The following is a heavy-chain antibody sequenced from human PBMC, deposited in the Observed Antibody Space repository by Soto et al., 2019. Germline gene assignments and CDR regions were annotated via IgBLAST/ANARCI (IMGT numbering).Heavy chain of an antibody. D-gene: IGHD1-7*01. V-gene: IGHV3-23*01. CDR1: GFTFSTYV. CDR3: ARRAKTATTNRGAFDI. Sequence: EVQLLESGGGLVQPGGSLRLSCAASGFTFSTYVMNWVRQAPGKGLEWVSTISYSADKTFYADSVKGRFTISRDNSRETLFLQMNSLRADDAALYYCARRAKTATTNRGAFDIWGQGTMVTVSS. J-gene: IGHJ3*02. CDR2: ISYSADKT.